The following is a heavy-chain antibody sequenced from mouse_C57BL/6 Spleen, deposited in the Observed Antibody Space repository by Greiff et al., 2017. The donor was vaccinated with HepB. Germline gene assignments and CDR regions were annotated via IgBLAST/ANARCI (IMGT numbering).Heavy chain of an antibody. J-gene: IGHJ4*01. CDR1: GYTFTDYY. Sequence: EVQLQQSGPVLVKPWASVKMSCKASGYTFTDYYMNWVKQCHGKRLEWLGVINPYNGGTSYNKKFKSKATLTVEESSSTAYMKLNSLTSEDSAVYYCARRTQNYAMDDWGQGTSVT. CDR2: INPYNGGT. V-gene: IGHV1-19*01. CDR3: ARRTQNYAMDD.